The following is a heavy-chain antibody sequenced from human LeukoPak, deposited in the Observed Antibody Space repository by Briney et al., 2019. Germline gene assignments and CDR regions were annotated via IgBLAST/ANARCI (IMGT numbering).Heavy chain of an antibody. Sequence: GASVKVSCKVSGYTFTSYYMHWVRQAPGQGLEWMGIINPSGGSTSYAQKFQGRVTMTRDTSTSTVYMELSSLRSDDTAVYYCARDDRITMVRRSNPGYGMDVWGQGTTVTVSS. CDR1: GYTFTSYY. CDR3: ARDDRITMVRRSNPGYGMDV. V-gene: IGHV1-46*01. CDR2: INPSGGST. D-gene: IGHD3-10*01. J-gene: IGHJ6*02.